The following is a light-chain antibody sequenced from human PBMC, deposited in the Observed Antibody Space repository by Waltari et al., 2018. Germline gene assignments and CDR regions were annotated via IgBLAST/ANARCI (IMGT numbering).Light chain of an antibody. CDR1: SSNLGADYG. J-gene: IGLJ2*01. V-gene: IGLV1-40*01. Sequence: QSVLTQPPSVSGAPGQTVTISCTGSSSNLGADYGVPWYQQLPGTAPKLLIDNGANRPSGVPDRFSGSRSGTSASLAITGLQAEDEADYFCHSYDRSLDGVVFGGGTKLTVL. CDR2: NGA. CDR3: HSYDRSLDGVV.